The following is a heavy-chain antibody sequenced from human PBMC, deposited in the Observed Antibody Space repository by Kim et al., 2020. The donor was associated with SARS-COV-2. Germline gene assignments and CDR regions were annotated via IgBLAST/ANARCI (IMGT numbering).Heavy chain of an antibody. V-gene: IGHV3-48*02. D-gene: IGHD1-26*01. Sequence: YYAESVKGRYTISRDKAKNSLYLQMNSLRDEDTAVYYCARDGWEPGPFDYWGQGTLVTVSS. J-gene: IGHJ4*02. CDR3: ARDGWEPGPFDY.